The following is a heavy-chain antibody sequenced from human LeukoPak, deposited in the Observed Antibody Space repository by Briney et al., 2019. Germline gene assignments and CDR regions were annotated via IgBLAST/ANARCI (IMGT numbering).Heavy chain of an antibody. CDR1: GYTFTSYY. V-gene: IGHV1-46*01. CDR3: ARDLAAAGTNHDAFDI. Sequence: ASVKVSCKASGYTFTSYYMHWVRQAPGQGLEWMGIINPSGGSTSYAQKFQGRATMTRDTSTSTVYMELSSLRSEDTAVYYCARDLAAAGTNHDAFDIWGQGTMVTVSS. CDR2: INPSGGST. D-gene: IGHD6-13*01. J-gene: IGHJ3*02.